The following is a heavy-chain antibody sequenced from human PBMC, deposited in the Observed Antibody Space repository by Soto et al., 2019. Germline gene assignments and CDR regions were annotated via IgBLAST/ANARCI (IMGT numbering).Heavy chain of an antibody. V-gene: IGHV1-69*06. D-gene: IGHD1-1*01. CDR1: GGPFSSYA. J-gene: IGHJ6*02. CDR3: ARETIAVWVSHLYHKAGIPG. Sequence: VSCTASGGPFSSYAISWVRQAPGQGLAWMGGIIPIFGTANYAQKFQGRVTITADKSTSTAYMELSSLRSEDTAVYYCARETIAVWVSHLYHKAGIPGWAQGTTVTVSS. CDR2: IIPIFGTA.